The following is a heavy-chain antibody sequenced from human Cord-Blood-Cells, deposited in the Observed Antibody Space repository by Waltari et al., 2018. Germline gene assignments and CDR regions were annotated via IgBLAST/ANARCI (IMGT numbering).Heavy chain of an antibody. CDR1: GGSISSSSYH. Sequence: QLQLQESGPGLVKPSETLSPTCTVPGGSISSSSYHWGWIRQPPGKGLEWIGSIYYSGSTYYNPSLKSRVTISVDTSKNQFSLKLSSVTAADTAVYYCASVAPYITMVRGVIDYWGQGTLVTVSS. CDR2: IYYSGST. J-gene: IGHJ4*02. V-gene: IGHV4-39*01. CDR3: ASVAPYITMVRGVIDY. D-gene: IGHD3-10*01.